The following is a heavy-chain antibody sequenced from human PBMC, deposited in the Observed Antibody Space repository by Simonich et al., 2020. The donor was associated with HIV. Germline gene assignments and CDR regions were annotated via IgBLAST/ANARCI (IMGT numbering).Heavy chain of an antibody. J-gene: IGHJ4*02. Sequence: QVQLQQWGAGLLKPSETLSLTCAVYGGSFGGYYWNWIRQPPGKGLEWIGEINHSGSTDYNSSLKSRVTISVDTSKNQFSLKLSSGTAADTAMYYCARRGGYAFDYWGQGTLVTVSS. CDR2: INHSGST. V-gene: IGHV4-34*01. CDR1: GGSFGGYY. CDR3: ARRGGYAFDY. D-gene: IGHD5-12*01.